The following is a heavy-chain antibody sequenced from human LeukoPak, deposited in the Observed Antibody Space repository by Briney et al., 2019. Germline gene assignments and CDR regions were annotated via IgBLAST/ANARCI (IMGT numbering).Heavy chain of an antibody. CDR3: ARDSPALEDFWSGYADY. J-gene: IGHJ4*02. CDR1: GYTFTGYY. V-gene: IGHV1-2*02. CDR2: INPNSGGT. Sequence: ASVKVSCKASGYTFTGYYMHWVRQAPGQGLEWMGWINPNSGGTNYAQKFQGRVTMTRDTSISTAHMELSRLRSDDTAVYYCARDSPALEDFWSGYADYWGQGTLVTVSS. D-gene: IGHD3-3*01.